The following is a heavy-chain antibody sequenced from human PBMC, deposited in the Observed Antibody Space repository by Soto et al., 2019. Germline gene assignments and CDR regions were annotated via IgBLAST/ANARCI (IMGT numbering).Heavy chain of an antibody. CDR3: ARDLGYSSSWAGGMDV. J-gene: IGHJ6*02. D-gene: IGHD6-6*01. V-gene: IGHV6-1*01. CDR1: GDSVSSNSAA. CDR2: TYYRSKWYN. Sequence: QTLSLTCAISGDSVSSNSAAWNWIRQSPSRGLEWLGRTYYRSKWYNDYAVSVKSRITINPDTSKNQFSLQLNSVTPEDTAVYYCARDLGYSSSWAGGMDVWGQGTAVTVSS.